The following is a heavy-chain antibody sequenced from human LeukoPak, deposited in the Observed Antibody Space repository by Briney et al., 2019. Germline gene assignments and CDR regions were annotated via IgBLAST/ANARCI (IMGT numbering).Heavy chain of an antibody. Sequence: PGRSLRLSCAASGFTFSSYGIHWVRQAPGKGLEWVANIKQDGSEKYCVDSVKGRFTISRDNAKNSVYMQMNSLRAEDTAVYSCARQRRYCSGDSCYQRTFDFWGQGTLVTVSS. CDR3: ARQRRYCSGDSCYQRTFDF. CDR1: GFTFSSYG. V-gene: IGHV3-7*01. CDR2: IKQDGSEK. D-gene: IGHD2-15*01. J-gene: IGHJ4*02.